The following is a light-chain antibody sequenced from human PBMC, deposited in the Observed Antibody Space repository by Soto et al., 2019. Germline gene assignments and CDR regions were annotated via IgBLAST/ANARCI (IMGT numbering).Light chain of an antibody. CDR3: QQNDELPPN. J-gene: IGKJ3*01. CDR1: QHISTY. CDR2: DAS. Sequence: DIQMTQSPSSLSASVGDRVTITCQASQHISTYLNWFQQKPGKAPELLIYDASNLVPGVPSRFSGSGSGTGFTLTISSLKREEITTYYCQQNDELPPNFGPGAKGHIK. V-gene: IGKV1-33*01.